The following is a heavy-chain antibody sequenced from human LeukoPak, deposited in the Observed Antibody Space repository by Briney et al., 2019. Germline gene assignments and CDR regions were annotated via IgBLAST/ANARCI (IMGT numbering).Heavy chain of an antibody. CDR1: GYTFTGYY. CDR2: VNPNSGGT. D-gene: IGHD1-26*01. J-gene: IGHJ3*02. V-gene: IGHV1-2*02. CDR3: AREGWEWELLRGRYAFDI. Sequence: ASVKVSCKASGYTFTGYYMHWVRQAPGQGLEWMGWVNPNSGGTNYAQKFQGRVTMTRDTSISTAYKELSRLRSDDTAVYYCAREGWEWELLRGRYAFDIWGQGTMVTVSS.